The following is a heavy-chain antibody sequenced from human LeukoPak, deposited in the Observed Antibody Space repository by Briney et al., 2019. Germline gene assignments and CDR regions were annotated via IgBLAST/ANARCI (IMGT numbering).Heavy chain of an antibody. Sequence: PSETLSLTCAVYGGSFSGYYWSWIRQPPGKGLEWIGEINHSGSTNYNPSLKSRVTISVDTSKNQFSLKLSSVTAADTAVYYCARDPPAGYDSSGYSSFAFDIWGQGTMLTVSS. CDR1: GGSFSGYY. J-gene: IGHJ3*02. CDR2: INHSGST. D-gene: IGHD3-22*01. V-gene: IGHV4-34*01. CDR3: ARDPPAGYDSSGYSSFAFDI.